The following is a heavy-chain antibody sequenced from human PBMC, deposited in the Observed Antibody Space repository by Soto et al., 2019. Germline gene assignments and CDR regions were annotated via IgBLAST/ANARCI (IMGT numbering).Heavy chain of an antibody. CDR2: INPNSGST. V-gene: IGHV1-46*03. D-gene: IGHD5-18*01. Sequence: VKVSCNASGYTFTGYYMHWVRQAPGQGLEWMGWINPNSGSTTYAQKFQGRLTMTRDTSTSTVYMDLSSLRSEDTAVYYCARGELHGYNYRPFDYWGQGTLVTVSS. CDR1: GYTFTGYY. J-gene: IGHJ4*02. CDR3: ARGELHGYNYRPFDY.